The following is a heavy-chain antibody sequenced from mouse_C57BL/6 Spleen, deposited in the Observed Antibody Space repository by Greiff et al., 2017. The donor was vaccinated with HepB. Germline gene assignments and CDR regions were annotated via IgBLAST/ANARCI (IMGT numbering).Heavy chain of an antibody. CDR3: ARRGTTVVATLYYAMDY. D-gene: IGHD1-1*01. CDR2: IWSGGST. V-gene: IGHV2-2*01. CDR1: GFSLTSYG. J-gene: IGHJ4*01. Sequence: VQLKESGPGLVQPSQSLSITCTVSGFSLTSYGVHWVRQSPGKGLEWLGVIWSGGSTDYNAAFISRLSISKDNSKSQVFFKMNSLQADDTAIYYCARRGTTVVATLYYAMDYWGQGTSVTVSS.